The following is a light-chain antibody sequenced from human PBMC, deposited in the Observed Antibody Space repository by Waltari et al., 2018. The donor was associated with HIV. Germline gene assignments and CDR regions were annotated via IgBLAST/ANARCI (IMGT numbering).Light chain of an antibody. V-gene: IGLV1-40*01. CDR1: SSNIGAGYA. CDR3: LSYDTSLSGSV. CDR2: ASE. J-gene: IGLJ2*01. Sequence: QSVLTQPPSVSGAPGQRVTISCTGSSSNIGAGYAVHWYQQLPGTAQRLIIYASEHRRSGVPDRFSGCKSGTSASLAITGLEAEDEADYYCLSYDTSLSGSVFGGGTKLTVL.